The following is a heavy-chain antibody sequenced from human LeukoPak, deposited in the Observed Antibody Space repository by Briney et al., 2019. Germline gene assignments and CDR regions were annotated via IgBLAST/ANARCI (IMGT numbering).Heavy chain of an antibody. CDR1: GYTFTGYY. V-gene: IGHV1-2*06. CDR3: ARLSLFDYGDY. J-gene: IGHJ4*02. D-gene: IGHD5/OR15-5a*01. CDR2: INPNSGGT. Sequence: ASVKVSCTASGYTFTGYYMHWVRQAPGQGLEWMGRINPNSGGTNYAQKFQGRVTMTRDTSISTAYMELSRLRSDDTAVYYCARLSLFDYGDYWGQGTLVTVSS.